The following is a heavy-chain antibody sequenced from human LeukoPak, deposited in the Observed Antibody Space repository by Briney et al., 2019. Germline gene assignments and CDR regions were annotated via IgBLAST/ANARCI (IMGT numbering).Heavy chain of an antibody. D-gene: IGHD4-17*01. CDR3: ARDPAYGALDY. CDR2: IDPDGNTK. Sequence: GGSLRLSCVASGFTFSVSWMTWVRQAPGRGLEWVGNIDPDGNTKNYVDSVKGRFTFSRDNARSSLYLQMNNLRGEDTGAYYCARDPAYGALDYWGQGTLVTVSS. V-gene: IGHV3-7*01. CDR1: GFTFSVSW. J-gene: IGHJ4*02.